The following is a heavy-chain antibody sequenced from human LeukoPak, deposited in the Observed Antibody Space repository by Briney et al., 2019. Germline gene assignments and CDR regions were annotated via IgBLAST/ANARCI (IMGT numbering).Heavy chain of an antibody. CDR2: MNPDSGNT. Sequence: ASVKVSCKASGYTFTSYDINWVRQATGQGLEWMGWMNPDSGNTGYALKFQGRVTMTRNTSISKAYMELSSLRSEDTAVYYCARVGPSDAFDIWGQGKMVTVSS. D-gene: IGHD3-16*01. J-gene: IGHJ3*02. CDR3: ARVGPSDAFDI. CDR1: GYTFTSYD. V-gene: IGHV1-8*01.